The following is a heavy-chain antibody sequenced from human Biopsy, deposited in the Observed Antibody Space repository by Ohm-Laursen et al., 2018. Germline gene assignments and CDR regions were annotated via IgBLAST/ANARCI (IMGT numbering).Heavy chain of an antibody. D-gene: IGHD2/OR15-2a*01. J-gene: IGHJ6*02. CDR2: IYYSGST. CDR3: ARATNSTGWPYYYFYGMDV. CDR1: GDSINSSY. V-gene: IGHV4-59*01. Sequence: TLSLTCTVSGDSINSSYWSWIRQAPGKGLEWIGYIYYSGSTNYNPSLKSRVTISVDTSKNQFSLRLNSVTAADTAVYYCARATNSTGWPYYYFYGMDVWGQGTTVTVSS.